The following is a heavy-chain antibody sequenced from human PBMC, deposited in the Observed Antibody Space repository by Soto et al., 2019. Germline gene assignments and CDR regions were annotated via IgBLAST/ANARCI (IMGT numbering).Heavy chain of an antibody. CDR3: ARAVLVYCSGGSCPYYFDY. CDR1: GGSISSYY. CDR2: IYYSGST. J-gene: IGHJ4*02. Sequence: SETLSLTCTVSGGSISSYYWSWVRQPPGKGLEWIGYIYYSGSTYYNPSLKSRVTISVDRSKNQFSLKLSSVTAADTAVYYCARAVLVYCSGGSCPYYFDYWGQGTLVTGSS. V-gene: IGHV4-59*12. D-gene: IGHD2-15*01.